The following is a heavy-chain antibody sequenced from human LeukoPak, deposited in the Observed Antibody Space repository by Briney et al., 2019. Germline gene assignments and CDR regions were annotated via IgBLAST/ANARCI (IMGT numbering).Heavy chain of an antibody. Sequence: SGPTLVDPTQTLTLTCTFSGFSLSTSGMCVSWIRQPPGKAREWLARIDLDDDTYYSTSLKTRLTISKEASKNQVVLTMINIDPVDTATYYCARTSYSSSSVFFDYWGQGTLVTVSS. CDR3: ARTSYSSSSVFFDY. V-gene: IGHV2-70*11. CDR2: IDLDDDT. D-gene: IGHD6-6*01. CDR1: GFSLSTSGMC. J-gene: IGHJ4*02.